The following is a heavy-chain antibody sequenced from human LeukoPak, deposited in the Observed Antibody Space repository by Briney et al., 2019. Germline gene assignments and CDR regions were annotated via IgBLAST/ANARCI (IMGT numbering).Heavy chain of an antibody. CDR3: AKPTTVLTSYYFDY. J-gene: IGHJ4*02. V-gene: IGHV3-30*18. D-gene: IGHD4-23*01. CDR2: ISYDGRDK. Sequence: TGGSLRLSCAASGFSFTNYGMHWVRQAPGKGLEWVAIISYDGRDKFYEDSVKGRFTISRDNSKNTLYLQMNNLRAEDKAVYYCAKPTTVLTSYYFDYWGQGTLVTVSS. CDR1: GFSFTNYG.